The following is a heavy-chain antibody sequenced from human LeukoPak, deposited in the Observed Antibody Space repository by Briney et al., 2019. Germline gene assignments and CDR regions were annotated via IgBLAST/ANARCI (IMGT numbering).Heavy chain of an antibody. CDR3: ARDKPDRAAGHEDY. J-gene: IGHJ4*02. Sequence: ASVKVSCKASGYSFTSYYVHWVRQAPGQGLEWMGILTPIGGSTTYAQKFQGRVIMTSDMSTSTVYMELSSLRSDDTAVYYCARDKPDRAAGHEDYWGQGTLVTVSS. V-gene: IGHV1-46*01. CDR1: GYSFTSYY. CDR2: LTPIGGST. D-gene: IGHD6-13*01.